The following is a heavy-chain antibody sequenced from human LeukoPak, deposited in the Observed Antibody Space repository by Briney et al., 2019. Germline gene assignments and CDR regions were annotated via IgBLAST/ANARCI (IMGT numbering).Heavy chain of an antibody. CDR3: ARGGGGLARGVINYYYMDV. CDR2: INWNGGST. V-gene: IGHV3-20*04. J-gene: IGHJ6*03. D-gene: IGHD3-10*01. Sequence: GGSLRLSCAASGFTFDDYGMSWVRQAPGKGLEWVSGINWNGGSTGYADSVKGRFTISGDNAKDSLYLQMNSLRAEDTALYYCARGGGGLARGVINYYYMDVWGKGTTVTVSS. CDR1: GFTFDDYG.